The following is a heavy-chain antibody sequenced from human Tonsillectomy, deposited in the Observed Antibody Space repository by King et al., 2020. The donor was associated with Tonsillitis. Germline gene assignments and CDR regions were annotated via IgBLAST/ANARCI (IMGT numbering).Heavy chain of an antibody. V-gene: IGHV3-21*01. CDR3: ASPQTYYYDSSGYPIDY. D-gene: IGHD3-22*01. CDR2: ISSSSSYI. CDR1: GFTFSSYS. Sequence: VQLVESGGGLVKPGGSLRLSCAASGFTFSSYSMNWVRQAPGKGLEWVSSISSSSSYIYYADSVKGRFTISRDNAKNSLYLQMNSLRAEDTAVYYCASPQTYYYDSSGYPIDYWGQGTLVTVSS. J-gene: IGHJ4*02.